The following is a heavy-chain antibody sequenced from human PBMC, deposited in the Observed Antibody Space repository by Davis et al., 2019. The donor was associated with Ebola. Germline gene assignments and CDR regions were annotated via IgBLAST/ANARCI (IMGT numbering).Heavy chain of an antibody. CDR3: SKDRQAADGGDS. V-gene: IGHV3-30*02. CDR1: GFTFSSYG. CDR2: TRYDGNRK. J-gene: IGHJ4*02. Sequence: PGGSLRLSCAASGFTFSSYGMHWVRQAPGKGLEWVSFTRYDGNRKYYADSVKGRFTISRDNSKNTLYLQMNSLRTEDTAVYYCSKDRQAADGGDSWGQGTLVTVSS. D-gene: IGHD6-13*01.